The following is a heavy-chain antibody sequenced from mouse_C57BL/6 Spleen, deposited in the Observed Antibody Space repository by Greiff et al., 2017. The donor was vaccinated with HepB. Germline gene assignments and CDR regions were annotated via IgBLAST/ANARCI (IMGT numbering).Heavy chain of an antibody. CDR1: GYTFTDYY. J-gene: IGHJ4*01. CDR2: INPNNGGT. D-gene: IGHD2-1*01. V-gene: IGHV1-26*01. CDR3: ARGDGNYGMDY. Sequence: VQLQQSGPELVKPGASVKISCKASGYTFTDYYMNWVKQSHGKSLEWIGDINPNNGGTSYNQKFKGKATLTVDKSSSTAYMELRSLTSEDSAVYYCARGDGNYGMDYWGQGTSVTVSS.